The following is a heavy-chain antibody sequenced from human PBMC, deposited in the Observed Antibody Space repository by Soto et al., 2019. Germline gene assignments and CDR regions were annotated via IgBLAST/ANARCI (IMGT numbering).Heavy chain of an antibody. J-gene: IGHJ4*02. V-gene: IGHV3-7*03. CDR3: ARSGYDPFDY. CDR1: GFTFSSYR. Sequence: GGSLRLSCAASGFTFSSYRMSWVRQAPGKGLEWVANIKEDGTERYYVDSVKGRFTIFRDNAKNSLYLQMNSLTAEDTAVYYCARSGYDPFDYWGQGNPAPVSS. D-gene: IGHD5-12*01. CDR2: IKEDGTER.